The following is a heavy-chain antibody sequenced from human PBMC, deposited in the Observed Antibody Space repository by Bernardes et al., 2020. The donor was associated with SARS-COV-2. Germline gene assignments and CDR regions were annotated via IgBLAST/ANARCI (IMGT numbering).Heavy chain of an antibody. CDR3: AKPIEVDFWSGYSYYYYYYGMDV. Sequence: GGSLRLSCAASGFTFSSYAMSWVRQAPGKGLEWVSAISGSGGSTYYADSVKGRFTISRDNSKNTLYLQMNSLRAEDTAVYYCAKPIEVDFWSGYSYYYYYYGMDVWGQGTTVTVSS. J-gene: IGHJ6*02. CDR2: ISGSGGST. CDR1: GFTFSSYA. D-gene: IGHD3-3*01. V-gene: IGHV3-23*01.